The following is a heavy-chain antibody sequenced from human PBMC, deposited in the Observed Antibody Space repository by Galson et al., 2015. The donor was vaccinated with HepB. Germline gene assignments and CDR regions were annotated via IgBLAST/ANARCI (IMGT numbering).Heavy chain of an antibody. CDR1: GFTFSSYG. D-gene: IGHD1-26*01. V-gene: IGHV3-33*08. CDR3: ARDHGWELLAPTFDY. J-gene: IGHJ4*02. CDR2: IWYDGSNK. Sequence: SLRLSCAASGFTFSSYGMHWVRQAPGKGLEWVAVIWYDGSNKYYADSVKGRFTISRDNSKNTLYLQMNSLRAEDTAVYYCARDHGWELLAPTFDYWGQGTLVTVSS.